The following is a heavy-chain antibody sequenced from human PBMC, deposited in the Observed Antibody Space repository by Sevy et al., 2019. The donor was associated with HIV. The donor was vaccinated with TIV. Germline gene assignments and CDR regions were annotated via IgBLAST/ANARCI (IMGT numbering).Heavy chain of an antibody. CDR3: AKDFTGYNGMDV. J-gene: IGHJ6*02. CDR2: ISYDGRNK. V-gene: IGHV3-30*18. D-gene: IGHD3-9*01. Sequence: GGSLRLSCAVSGIIFTTSGMHWVRQAPGKGLECVAVISYDGRNKFYGDSVKGRFTISRDNSKNILYLQMNSLRVEDTAVYYCAKDFTGYNGMDVWGQGTMVTVSS. CDR1: GIIFTTSG.